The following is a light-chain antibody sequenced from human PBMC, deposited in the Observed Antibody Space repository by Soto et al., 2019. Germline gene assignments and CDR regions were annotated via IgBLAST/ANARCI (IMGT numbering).Light chain of an antibody. J-gene: IGLJ3*02. CDR2: EGS. CDR1: SSDVVSYNL. CDR3: CSYAGSSTWV. V-gene: IGLV2-23*01. Sequence: QSALTQPASVSGYPGQSITISCTGTSSDVVSYNLVSWYQQHPGKAPKLMIYEGSKRPSGVSNRFSGSKSGNTASLTISGLQAEDEADYYCCSYAGSSTWVFGGGTKLTVL.